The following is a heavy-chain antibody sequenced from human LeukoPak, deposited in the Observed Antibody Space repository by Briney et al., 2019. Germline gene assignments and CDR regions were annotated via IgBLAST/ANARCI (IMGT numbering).Heavy chain of an antibody. CDR3: ARDSRYCSGGSCFFWFDP. D-gene: IGHD2-15*01. J-gene: IGHJ5*02. CDR1: GYTFTGYY. CDR2: INPNSGGT. V-gene: IGHV1-2*02. Sequence: ASVKVSCKASGYTFTGYYMHWVRQAPGQGLEWTGWINPNSGGTNYAQKFQGRVTMTRDTSISTAYMELSRLRSDDTAVYYCARDSRYCSGGSCFFWFDPWGQGTLVTVSS.